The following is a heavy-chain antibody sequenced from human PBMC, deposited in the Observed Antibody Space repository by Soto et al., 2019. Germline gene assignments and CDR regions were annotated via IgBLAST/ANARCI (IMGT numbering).Heavy chain of an antibody. CDR1: GDSFTNYA. V-gene: IGHV1-69*01. J-gene: IGHJ5*02. Sequence: QVLLVQSGAEMKQPGSSVSVSCKASGDSFTNYAFTWVRQAPGQGPEWLGGIILALGTPHYSQRFQGRLTNTAGASSSTVYMELGSLRLDDTAVYYCGRYCTNTKCRGGYYLDLWGQGTLLTVSS. CDR2: IILALGTP. D-gene: IGHD2-8*01. CDR3: GRYCTNTKCRGGYYLDL.